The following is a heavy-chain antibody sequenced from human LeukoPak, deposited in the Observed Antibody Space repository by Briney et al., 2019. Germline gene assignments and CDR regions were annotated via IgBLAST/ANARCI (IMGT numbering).Heavy chain of an antibody. D-gene: IGHD6-13*01. Sequence: GASVKVSCKASGYTFTNYFMHWVRQAPGQGRVWMGIINPSGGSTSYAQKFQGRATMTRDTSTSTVYMELSSLRSEDTAVYYCARGGSSSSPFFDYWGQGTLVTVSS. CDR3: ARGGSSSSPFFDY. V-gene: IGHV1-46*01. CDR1: GYTFTNYF. J-gene: IGHJ4*02. CDR2: INPSGGST.